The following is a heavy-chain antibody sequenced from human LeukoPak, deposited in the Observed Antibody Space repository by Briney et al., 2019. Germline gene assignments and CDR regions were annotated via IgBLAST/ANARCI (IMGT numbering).Heavy chain of an antibody. Sequence: PGGSLRLSCAASGFTFSSYSMNWVRQAPGKGLEWVSYISSSSSTIYYADSVKGRFTISRDNAKNSLYLQMNSLRAEDTAMYYCASGSSPGYFDYWGQGTLVTVSS. CDR1: GFTFSSYS. V-gene: IGHV3-48*04. CDR3: ASGSSPGYFDY. D-gene: IGHD1-26*01. J-gene: IGHJ4*02. CDR2: ISSSSSTI.